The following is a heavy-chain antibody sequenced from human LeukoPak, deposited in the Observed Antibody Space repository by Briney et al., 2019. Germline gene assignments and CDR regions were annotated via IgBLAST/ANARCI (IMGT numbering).Heavy chain of an antibody. D-gene: IGHD5-24*01. Sequence: GGSLRLSCSASGFTFSNYDMHWVRQEKGKGLEWVSSIGTGGHTYYAPSVEGRFTISRENAKNSLYLQMNSLRAGDTAIYYCTRGGLEAPCDVWGQGTIVAVSS. CDR2: IGTGGHT. CDR1: GFTFSNYD. J-gene: IGHJ3*01. V-gene: IGHV3-13*01. CDR3: TRGGLEAPCDV.